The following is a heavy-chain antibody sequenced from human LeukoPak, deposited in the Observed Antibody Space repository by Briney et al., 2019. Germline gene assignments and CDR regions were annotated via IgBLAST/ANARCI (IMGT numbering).Heavy chain of an antibody. V-gene: IGHV3-23*01. CDR3: ARSGLSRFDY. CDR2: ISPSGDIT. J-gene: IGHJ4*02. Sequence: GGSLRLSCAASGFTFSSHGINWVRQAPGKGLEWVSGISPSGDITYYTDSVQGRFTISRDNSKNTLYLQMNSLRAEDTAVYYCARSGLSRFDYWGQGTLVTVSS. CDR1: GFTFSSHG. D-gene: IGHD4/OR15-4a*01.